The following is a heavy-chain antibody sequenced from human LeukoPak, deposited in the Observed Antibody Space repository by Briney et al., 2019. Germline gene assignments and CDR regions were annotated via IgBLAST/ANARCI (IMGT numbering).Heavy chain of an antibody. D-gene: IGHD2-2*01. V-gene: IGHV4-4*07. Sequence: SETLSLTCAVSGGSIRSHYWNWIRQPAGKGLEWIGRIITSGSTNYNPSLKSRVTMSVDTSKNQVSLKLSSVTAADTAVYYCARGLHSTMPYWGYWGQGTLVTVSS. CDR1: GGSIRSHY. CDR2: IITSGST. CDR3: ARGLHSTMPYWGY. J-gene: IGHJ4*02.